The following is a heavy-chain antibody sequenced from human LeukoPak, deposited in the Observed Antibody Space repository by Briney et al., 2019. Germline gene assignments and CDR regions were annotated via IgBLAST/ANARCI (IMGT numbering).Heavy chain of an antibody. D-gene: IGHD6-19*01. Sequence: GGSLRLSCAASGFTFSSYWMSWVRQAPGKGLEWVANIKQDGSEKYYVDSVKGRFTISRDNAKNSLYLQMNSLRAEDTAVYYCASSPAVAGPEHLYYYYYYMDVWGKGTTVTVSS. CDR3: ASSPAVAGPEHLYYYYYYMDV. V-gene: IGHV3-7*01. CDR2: IKQDGSEK. CDR1: GFTFSSYW. J-gene: IGHJ6*03.